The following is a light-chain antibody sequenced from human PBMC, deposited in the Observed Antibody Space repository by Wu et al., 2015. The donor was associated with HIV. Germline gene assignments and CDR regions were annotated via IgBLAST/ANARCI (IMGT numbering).Light chain of an antibody. CDR3: QQAYTHPS. J-gene: IGKJ5*01. CDR2: AAS. V-gene: IGKV1-39*01. CDR1: QIIDSY. Sequence: DIQMTQSPSSLSASVGDRVTITCRAGQIIDSYLNWYQQKLGKAPKLLIYAASTLHSGVPSRFSGSRSGTDFTLTISSLQPEDFATYYCQQAYTHPSFGQGTRLEI.